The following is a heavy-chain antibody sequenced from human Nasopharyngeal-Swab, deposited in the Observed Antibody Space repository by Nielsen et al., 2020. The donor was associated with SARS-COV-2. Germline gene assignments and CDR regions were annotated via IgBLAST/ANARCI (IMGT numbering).Heavy chain of an antibody. Sequence: GESLKISCAASGFTFSSYGMHWVRQAPGKGLEWVAVISYDGSNKYYADSVKGRFTISRDNSKNTLYLQMNSLRAEDTAVYYCAKDGGGGVQSIAAAGTHFDYWGQGTLVTVSS. V-gene: IGHV3-30*18. CDR2: ISYDGSNK. CDR1: GFTFSSYG. J-gene: IGHJ4*02. D-gene: IGHD6-13*01. CDR3: AKDGGGGVQSIAAAGTHFDY.